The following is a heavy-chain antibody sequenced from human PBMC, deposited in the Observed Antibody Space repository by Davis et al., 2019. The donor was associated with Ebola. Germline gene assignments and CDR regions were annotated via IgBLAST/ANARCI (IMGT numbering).Heavy chain of an antibody. CDR1: ENSFTSYW. D-gene: IGHD6-13*01. V-gene: IGHV5-51*01. CDR2: IYTGDSDT. J-gene: IGHJ4*02. CDR3: ARHVYSSSWYDY. Sequence: GESLKISCKDSENSFTSYWIGWVRQMPGKGLEWMGIIYTGDSDTRYSPSFQGQVTISADKSISTAYLQWSSLKASDTAMYYCARHVYSSSWYDYWGQGTLVTVSP.